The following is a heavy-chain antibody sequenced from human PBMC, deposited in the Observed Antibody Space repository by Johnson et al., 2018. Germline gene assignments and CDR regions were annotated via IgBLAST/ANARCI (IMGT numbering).Heavy chain of an antibody. CDR2: ISSSSSTI. J-gene: IGHJ6*03. Sequence: EVQLVESGGGLVEPGGSLRLSCAASGFTFSSYSMNWVRQAPGKGLDWLSYISSSSSTIYFADSVKGRFTISRDNAKNSLYLQMNSLRAEDTAVYYCARGYYDSSGYDYYYYMDVWGKGTTVTVSS. V-gene: IGHV3-48*01. CDR3: ARGYYDSSGYDYYYYMDV. D-gene: IGHD3-22*01. CDR1: GFTFSSYS.